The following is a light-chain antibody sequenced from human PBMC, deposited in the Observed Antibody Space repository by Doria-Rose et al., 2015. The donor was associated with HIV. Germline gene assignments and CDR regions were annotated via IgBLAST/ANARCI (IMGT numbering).Light chain of an antibody. J-gene: IGKJ1*01. V-gene: IGKV3-20*01. CDR3: HQYGTSWT. CDR1: QSFSSTY. Sequence: EIVMTQSPGTLSLSPGERATLSCRASQSFSSTYLAWYQQKPGQAPSLLIYDGSTRATGIPDRSSASGSGTDFTLTINGLEPEDFALYYCHQYGTSWTFGQGTKVEI. CDR2: DGS.